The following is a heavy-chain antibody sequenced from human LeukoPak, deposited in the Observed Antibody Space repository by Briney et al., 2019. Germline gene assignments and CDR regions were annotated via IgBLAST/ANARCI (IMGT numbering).Heavy chain of an antibody. D-gene: IGHD1-26*01. J-gene: IGHJ3*02. CDR3: ARVSSSVVGANIMPVAFDI. CDR1: GGSISSSSYY. Sequence: SETLSLTCTVSGGSISSSSYYWGWIRQPPGKGLEWIGGIYHSGSTYYNPALKRRITISVDTSKNQFSLKLSSVTAADTAVYYCARVSSSVVGANIMPVAFDIWGQGTMVTVSS. CDR2: IYHSGST. V-gene: IGHV4-39*07.